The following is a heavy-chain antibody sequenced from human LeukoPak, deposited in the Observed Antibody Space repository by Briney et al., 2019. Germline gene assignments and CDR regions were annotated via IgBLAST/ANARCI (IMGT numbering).Heavy chain of an antibody. CDR1: GFTFSDHY. Sequence: PGGSLRLSCAASGFTFSDHYMDWVRQAPGKGLEWVGRIRNKANSYTTEYAASVKGRFTISRDDSKNSLHLQMNSLKCEDTAVYYCAREWDSGSYYLGYFDYWGQGTLVTVSS. CDR3: AREWDSGSYYLGYFDY. J-gene: IGHJ4*02. CDR2: IRNKANSYTT. V-gene: IGHV3-72*01. D-gene: IGHD1-26*01.